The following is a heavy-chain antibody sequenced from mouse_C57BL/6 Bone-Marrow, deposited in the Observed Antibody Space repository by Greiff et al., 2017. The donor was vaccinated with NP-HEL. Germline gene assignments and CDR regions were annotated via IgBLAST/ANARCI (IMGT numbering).Heavy chain of an antibody. J-gene: IGHJ3*01. CDR1: GYTFTSYG. V-gene: IGHV1-81*01. CDR3: ASDDYDEFAY. Sequence: SGAELARPGASVKLSCKASGYTFTSYGISWVKQRTGQGLEWIGEIYPRSGNTYYNEKFKGKATLTADKSSSTAYMELRSLTSEDSAVYFCASDDYDEFAYWGQGTLVTVSA. D-gene: IGHD2-4*01. CDR2: IYPRSGNT.